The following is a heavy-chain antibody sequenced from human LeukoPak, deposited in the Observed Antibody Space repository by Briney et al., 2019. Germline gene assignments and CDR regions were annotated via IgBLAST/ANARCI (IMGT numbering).Heavy chain of an antibody. CDR1: GFTFSSYL. CDR3: VTYYGSGRHIEY. D-gene: IGHD3-10*01. CDR2: IKQDGSEK. Sequence: PGGSLRLSCAVSGFTFSSYLMSWVRQAPGKGLEWVANIKQDGSEKYYVDSVKGRFTISRDNAKNSLYLQMNGLRAEDTAVYYCVTYYGSGRHIEYWGQGTQVTVSS. V-gene: IGHV3-7*01. J-gene: IGHJ4*02.